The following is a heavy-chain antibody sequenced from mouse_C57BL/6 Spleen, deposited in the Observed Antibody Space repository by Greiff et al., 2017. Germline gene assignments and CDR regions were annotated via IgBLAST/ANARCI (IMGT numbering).Heavy chain of an antibody. D-gene: IGHD2-2*01. CDR3: ARRVNYFDY. V-gene: IGHV1-82*01. Sequence: QVQLQQSGPELVKPGASVKISCKASGYAFSSSWMNWVKQRPGKGLEWIGRIYPGDGDTNYNGKFKGKATLTADKSSSTVYMQLSSLTSEDSAVYFCARRVNYFDYWGQGTTLTVSS. J-gene: IGHJ2*01. CDR2: IYPGDGDT. CDR1: GYAFSSSW.